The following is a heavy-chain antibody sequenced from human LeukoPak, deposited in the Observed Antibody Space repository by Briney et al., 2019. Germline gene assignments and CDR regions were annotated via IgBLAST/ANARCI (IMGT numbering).Heavy chain of an antibody. CDR2: INAGNGNT. CDR3: ATGTNGLYGSNRFQGYFDD. J-gene: IGHJ4*02. V-gene: IGHV1-3*01. Sequence: GASVKVSCKASGYTFTSYAMHWVRQAPGQRLEWMGWINAGNGNTKYSQKFQGRVTLTTDTSTGTADLEMNSLTFEDTAVYYCATGTNGLYGSNRFQGYFDDWGQGTLVTVLS. D-gene: IGHD6-13*01. CDR1: GYTFTSYA.